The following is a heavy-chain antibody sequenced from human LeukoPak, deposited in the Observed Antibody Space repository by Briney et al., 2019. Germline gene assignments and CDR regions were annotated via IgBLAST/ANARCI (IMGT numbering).Heavy chain of an antibody. CDR3: ARDNYDSSGSKDF. CDR1: GFTFGDYA. D-gene: IGHD3-22*01. J-gene: IGHJ4*02. Sequence: GGSLRLSCTASGFTFGDYAMSWVRQAPGKGLEWVSSISSSSSYIYYADSVKGRFTISRDNAKNSLYLQMNSLRAEDTAVYYCARDNYDSSGSKDFWGQGTLVTVSS. V-gene: IGHV3-21*01. CDR2: ISSSSSYI.